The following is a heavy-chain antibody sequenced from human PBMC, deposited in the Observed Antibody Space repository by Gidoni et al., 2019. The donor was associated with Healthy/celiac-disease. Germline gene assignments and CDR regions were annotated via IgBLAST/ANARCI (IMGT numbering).Heavy chain of an antibody. V-gene: IGHV4-34*01. CDR2: INHSGST. CDR1: GGSFSGYY. J-gene: IGHJ3*02. CDR3: ARSLSVYYDSSGPGAFDI. Sequence: QVQLQQWAACLLKPSDTLSLTCAVYGGSFSGYYWSWIRQPPGKGLEWIGEINHSGSTNYNPSLKSRGTISVDTSKNQFSLKLSSVTAADTAVYYCARSLSVYYDSSGPGAFDIWGQGTMVTVSS. D-gene: IGHD3-22*01.